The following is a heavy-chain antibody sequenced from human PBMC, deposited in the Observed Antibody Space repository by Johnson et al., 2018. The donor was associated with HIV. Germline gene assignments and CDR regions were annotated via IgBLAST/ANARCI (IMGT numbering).Heavy chain of an antibody. CDR2: ISWNSGSI. J-gene: IGHJ3*02. CDR3: ARRAGYSGQWLVQTVDAFDI. V-gene: IGHV3-9*01. D-gene: IGHD6-19*01. CDR1: GFTFDDYA. Sequence: VQLVESGGGLVQPGRSLRLSCAASGFTFDDYAMHWVRQAPGKGLEWVSGISWNSGSIGYADSVKGRFTISRDNAKNSLYLQMNSLRAEDTALYYCARRAGYSGQWLVQTVDAFDIWGQGAMVTVSS.